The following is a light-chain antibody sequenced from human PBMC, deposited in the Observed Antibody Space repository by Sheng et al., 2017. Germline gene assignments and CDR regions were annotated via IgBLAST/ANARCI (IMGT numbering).Light chain of an antibody. CDR3: QQYNNGYT. CDR2: AAS. J-gene: IGKJ2*01. V-gene: IGKV1-5*03. Sequence: DIQMTQSLSTLSASVGDRVTITCRASESIDISLAWYQMKPGKAPKLLIYAASSLHIGVPSRFSGSGSETEFTLTISSLQPDDFATYYCQQYNNGYTFGQGTKLEIK. CDR1: ESIDIS.